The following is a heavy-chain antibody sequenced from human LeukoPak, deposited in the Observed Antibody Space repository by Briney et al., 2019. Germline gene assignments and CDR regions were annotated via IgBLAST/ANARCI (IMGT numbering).Heavy chain of an antibody. Sequence: SETLSLTCSVSGASISGGTYYWGWIRQPPGKGLEWIGSIYYTGSTYDNPSLKSRVTISVDRSKNQFSLKLSSVTAADTAVYYCARADISFEGVGGGYDPWYFDYWGQGTLVTVSS. J-gene: IGHJ4*02. V-gene: IGHV4-39*01. CDR1: GASISGGTYY. CDR2: IYYTGST. D-gene: IGHD5-12*01. CDR3: ARADISFEGVGGGYDPWYFDY.